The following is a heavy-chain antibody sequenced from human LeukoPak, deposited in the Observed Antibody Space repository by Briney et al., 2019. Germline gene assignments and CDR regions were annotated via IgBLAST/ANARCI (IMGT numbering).Heavy chain of an antibody. V-gene: IGHV3-30-3*01. CDR2: ISYDGSRK. Sequence: GGSLRLSCAASGFTFSSHAMHWVRQAPGKGLEWVAVISYDGSRKNYADSVRGRFTISRDNSKNSLSLQMNSPRAEDTAVYYCARDTAQSLTLYGAVDFWGQGILSPSPQ. CDR1: GFTFSSHA. D-gene: IGHD3-9*01. J-gene: IGHJ4*02. CDR3: ARDTAQSLTLYGAVDF.